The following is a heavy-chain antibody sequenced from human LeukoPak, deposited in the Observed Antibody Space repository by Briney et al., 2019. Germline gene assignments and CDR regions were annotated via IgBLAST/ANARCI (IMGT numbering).Heavy chain of an antibody. J-gene: IGHJ4*02. D-gene: IGHD6-19*01. Sequence: SGGSLRLSCAASGFTFSSYEMNWVRQAPGKGLEWVSYISSSGSIIYYADSVKGRFTISRDNAKNSLYLQMNSLRAEDTAVYYCARVSSVAGATFDYWGQGTLVTVSS. V-gene: IGHV3-48*03. CDR1: GFTFSSYE. CDR2: ISSSGSII. CDR3: ARVSSVAGATFDY.